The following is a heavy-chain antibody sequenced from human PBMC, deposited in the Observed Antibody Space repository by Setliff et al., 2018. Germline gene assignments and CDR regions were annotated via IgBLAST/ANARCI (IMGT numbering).Heavy chain of an antibody. D-gene: IGHD2-21*01. Sequence: GGSLRLSCAASGFTFSTYSMSWARQAPGKGLEWVSAISGDSVSIYYADSVRGRFTISRDNSRNTSSLQMISLRPEDTAIYYCARDPVIDAFDIWGQGTMVTVSS. CDR1: GFTFSTYS. CDR3: ARDPVIDAFDI. CDR2: ISGDSVSI. J-gene: IGHJ3*02. V-gene: IGHV3-23*01.